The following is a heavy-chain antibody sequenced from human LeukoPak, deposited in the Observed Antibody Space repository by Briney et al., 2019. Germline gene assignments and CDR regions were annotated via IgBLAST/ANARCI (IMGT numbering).Heavy chain of an antibody. Sequence: GGSLRLSCAASGFTFSSYSINWVRQAPGKGLEWDSSNSDFGSSHHADSVKGRFTTSRDNAKNSVHLQMNSLRVEDTAIYYCARHSGGDGYNYNGMDVWGQGTMVTVSS. D-gene: IGHD6-19*01. CDR1: GFTFSSYS. V-gene: IGHV3-21*06. CDR3: ARHSGGDGYNYNGMDV. J-gene: IGHJ6*02. CDR2: NSDFGSS.